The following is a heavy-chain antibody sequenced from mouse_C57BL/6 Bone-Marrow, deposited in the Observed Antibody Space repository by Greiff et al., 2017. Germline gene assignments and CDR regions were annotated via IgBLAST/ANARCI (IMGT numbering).Heavy chain of an antibody. V-gene: IGHV1-19*01. CDR1: GYTFTDYY. CDR3: ASSSPYYFDY. D-gene: IGHD1-1*01. Sequence: SGPVLVKPGASVKMSCKASGYTFTDYYMNWAKQSHGKSLEWIGVINPYNGGTSYNQKFKGKATLTVDKSSSTAYMELNSLTSEDSAVYYCASSSPYYFDYWGQGTTLTVSS. J-gene: IGHJ2*01. CDR2: INPYNGGT.